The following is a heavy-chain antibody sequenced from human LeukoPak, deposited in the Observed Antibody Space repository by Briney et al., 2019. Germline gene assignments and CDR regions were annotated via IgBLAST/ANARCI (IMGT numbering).Heavy chain of an antibody. CDR2: INPNSGGT. V-gene: IGHV1-2*06. CDR1: GYTFTGYY. Sequence: GASVKVSCKASGYTFTGYYMHWVRQAPGQGLEWMGRINPNSGGTNYAQKFQGRVTMTRDTSISTAYMELSRLRSDDTAVYYCARDHKSSSWYSDSGQGTLVTVSS. CDR3: ARDHKSSSWYSD. D-gene: IGHD6-13*01. J-gene: IGHJ4*02.